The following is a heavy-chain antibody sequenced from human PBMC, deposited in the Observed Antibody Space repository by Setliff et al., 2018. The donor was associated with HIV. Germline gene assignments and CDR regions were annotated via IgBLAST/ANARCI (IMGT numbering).Heavy chain of an antibody. D-gene: IGHD3-10*01. CDR3: TTAVAQNWYGSGNENY. CDR1: GFTFRNAW. V-gene: IGHV3-15*06. CDR2: IKSKSDGGAV. J-gene: IGHJ4*02. Sequence: PGGSLRLSCAASGFTFRNAWMSWVRQAPGKGLEWVGRIKSKSDGGAVHYAAPVKGRFTISRDDSKNTLYLQMNSLITEDTALYYCTTAVAQNWYGSGNENYWGQGTLVTVSS.